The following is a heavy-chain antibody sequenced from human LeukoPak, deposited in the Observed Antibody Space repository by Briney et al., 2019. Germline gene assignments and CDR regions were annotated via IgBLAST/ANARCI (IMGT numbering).Heavy chain of an antibody. CDR2: ISGSGGST. CDR3: AKSLEWEPEIDY. V-gene: IGHV3-23*01. D-gene: IGHD3-3*01. J-gene: IGHJ4*02. CDR1: GFTFSSYA. Sequence: PGGSLRLSCAASGFTFSSYAMHWVRQAPGKGLEWVSAISGSGGSTYYADSVKGRFTISRDNSKNTLYLQMNSLRAEDTAVYYCAKSLEWEPEIDYWGQGTLVTVSS.